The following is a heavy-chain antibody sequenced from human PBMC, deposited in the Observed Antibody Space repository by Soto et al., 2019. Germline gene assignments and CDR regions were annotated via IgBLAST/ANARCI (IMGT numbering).Heavy chain of an antibody. J-gene: IGHJ1*01. V-gene: IGHV3-33*06. CDR1: GFTFSSYG. CDR3: AKPGGGKDDYFQH. Sequence: QVQLVESGGGVVQPGRSLRLSCAASGFTFSSYGMHWVRQAPGKGLEWVAIIWYDGSNKNYADSVKGRFTISRDNSKNTLYLQMNSLTAEDTAVYYCAKPGGGKDDYFQHWGQGTPVTVSS. CDR2: IWYDGSNK. D-gene: IGHD3-10*01.